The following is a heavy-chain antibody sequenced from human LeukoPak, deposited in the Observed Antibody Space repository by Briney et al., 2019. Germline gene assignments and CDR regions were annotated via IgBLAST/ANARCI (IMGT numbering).Heavy chain of an antibody. CDR1: GGSFSSGSHY. CDR2: IYSSGST. J-gene: IGHJ3*01. V-gene: IGHV4-61*02. CDR3: ARARSHYDILTGYYIVAFDV. Sequence: SQTLCLTCAVSGGSFSSGSHYWSWIRQPAGKGLEWIGRIYSSGSTNYNPSLNSRVTVSVDTSTNQCSLRLSSVTAADTAVYYCARARSHYDILTGYYIVAFDVWGQGTMVTVPS. D-gene: IGHD3-9*01.